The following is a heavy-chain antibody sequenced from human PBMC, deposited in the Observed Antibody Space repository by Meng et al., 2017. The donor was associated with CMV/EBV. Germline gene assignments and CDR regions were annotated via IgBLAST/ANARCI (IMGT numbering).Heavy chain of an antibody. V-gene: IGHV4-39*07. CDR2: IYYSGST. D-gene: IGHD3-3*01. Sequence: SETLSLTCTVSGGSISSSSYYWGWIRQPPGKGLEWIGSIYYSGSTYYNPSLKSRVTISVDTSKNQFSLKLSSVTAADTAVYYCAGDFGYYDFWSGYYRYYYGMDVWGQGTTVTVSS. CDR3: AGDFGYYDFWSGYYRYYYGMDV. CDR1: GGSISSSSYY. J-gene: IGHJ6*02.